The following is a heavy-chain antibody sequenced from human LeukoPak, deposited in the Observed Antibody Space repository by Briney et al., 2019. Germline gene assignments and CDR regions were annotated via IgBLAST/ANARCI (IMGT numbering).Heavy chain of an antibody. J-gene: IGHJ3*02. CDR1: GGSFSGYY. D-gene: IGHD2-2*02. V-gene: IGHV4-34*01. Sequence: PSETLSLTCAVYGGSFSGYYWSWIRQPPGKGLEWIGSIYYSGSTYYNPSLKSRVTISVDTSKNQFSLKLSSVTAADTAVYYCAREQVVPAAITGDDAFDIWGQGTMVTVSS. CDR3: AREQVVPAAITGDDAFDI. CDR2: IYYSGST.